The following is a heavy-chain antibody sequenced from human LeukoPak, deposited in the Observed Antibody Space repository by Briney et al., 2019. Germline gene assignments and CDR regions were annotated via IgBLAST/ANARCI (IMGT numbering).Heavy chain of an antibody. V-gene: IGHV3-11*06. CDR1: GFSFSDYY. J-gene: IGHJ4*02. CDR3: ASYGPVSYLGY. D-gene: IGHD3-10*01. CDR2: ISGSSHDT. Sequence: GGCLRLSCAASGFSFSDYYVNWIRQAPGKGLEWVSYISGSSHDTNYAESVKGRFTISRDNANNSLFLQMNSLRAEDTAVYYCASYGPVSYLGYWGERAIVSVSS.